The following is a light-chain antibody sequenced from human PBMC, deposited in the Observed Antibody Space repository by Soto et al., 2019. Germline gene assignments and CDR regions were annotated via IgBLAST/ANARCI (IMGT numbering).Light chain of an antibody. V-gene: IGLV2-23*02. Sequence: QSALTQPPSASGSPGQSVTISCTGTSSDVGSYRFVSWYQQHPGKAHKLLIYEVSKRPSGVSNRFSGSKSGNTASLTISGLQAEDEADYYCCSYAGSSLYVFGTGTKVTVL. CDR3: CSYAGSSLYV. CDR1: SSDVGSYRF. CDR2: EVS. J-gene: IGLJ1*01.